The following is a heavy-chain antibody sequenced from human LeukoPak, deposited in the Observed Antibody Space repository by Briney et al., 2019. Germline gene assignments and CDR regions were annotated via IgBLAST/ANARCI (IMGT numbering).Heavy chain of an antibody. Sequence: GGSLRLSCAASEFNVSIIYMTWVRQAPGKGLEWVSLIYSRGVTKYADSVKGRFTISRDNSKNSLYLQMNSLRAEDTAVYYCARVGPWVNPDYYYYYMDVWGKGTTVTVSS. V-gene: IGHV3-66*01. D-gene: IGHD1-14*01. J-gene: IGHJ6*03. CDR2: IYSRGVT. CDR1: EFNVSIIY. CDR3: ARVGPWVNPDYYYYYMDV.